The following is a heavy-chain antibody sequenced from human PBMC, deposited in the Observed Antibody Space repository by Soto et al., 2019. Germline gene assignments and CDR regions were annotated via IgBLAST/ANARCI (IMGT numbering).Heavy chain of an antibody. D-gene: IGHD6-6*01. Sequence: TGGSLRLSCAASGLSVSSSDMSWVRQASGKGLEWVSVIYSGGSTHDADSVKGRFTISRDNSKNTVHLQMNSLRVDDTAVYFCSTSSRNEYHFAMDAWGQGTTVTVS. CDR3: STSSRNEYHFAMDA. V-gene: IGHV3-53*01. J-gene: IGHJ6*02. CDR2: IYSGGST. CDR1: GLSVSSSD.